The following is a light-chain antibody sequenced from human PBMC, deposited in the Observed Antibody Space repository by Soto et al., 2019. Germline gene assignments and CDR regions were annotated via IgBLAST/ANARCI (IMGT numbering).Light chain of an antibody. Sequence: QSVLTQPASVSGSPGQTITISCSGTSSDVGGYNYVSWYQQHPGKAPKLMIFDVSNRPSGVSNRFSGSKSGNTASLTISWVQAEDEADYYCNSYTTGATYVFGDGTKLTVL. J-gene: IGLJ1*01. CDR1: SSDVGGYNY. CDR2: DVS. V-gene: IGLV2-14*03. CDR3: NSYTTGATYV.